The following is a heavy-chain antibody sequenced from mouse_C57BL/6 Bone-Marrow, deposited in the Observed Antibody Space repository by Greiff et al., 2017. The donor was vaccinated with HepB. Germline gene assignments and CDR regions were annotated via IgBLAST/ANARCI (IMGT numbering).Heavy chain of an antibody. CDR1: GYSFTGYY. CDR2: INPSTGGT. Sequence: VQLQQSGPELVKPGASVKISCKASGYSFTGYYMNWVKQSPEKSLEWIGEINPSTGGTTYNQKFKAKATLTVDKSSSTAYMQLKSLTSEDSAVYYCARRRLRLDYWGQGTTLTVSS. V-gene: IGHV1-42*01. CDR3: ARRRLRLDY. J-gene: IGHJ2*01.